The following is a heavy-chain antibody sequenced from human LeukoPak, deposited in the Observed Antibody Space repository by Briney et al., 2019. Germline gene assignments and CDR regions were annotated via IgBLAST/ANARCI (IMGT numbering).Heavy chain of an antibody. CDR2: MYYSGST. J-gene: IGHJ4*02. CDR3: AREMRSPRGGFDY. Sequence: SETLSLTCTVSSGSISSTSYYWGWIRQPPGIGLEWIGRMYYSGSTYYNPSLKSRVTMSVDTSKSQFSLKLSSVTAADTAVYYCAREMRSPRGGFDYWDQGTLVTVSS. CDR1: SGSISSTSYY. V-gene: IGHV4-39*07. D-gene: IGHD3-10*01.